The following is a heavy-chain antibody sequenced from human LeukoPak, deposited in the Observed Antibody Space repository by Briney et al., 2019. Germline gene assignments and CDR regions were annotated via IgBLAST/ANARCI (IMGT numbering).Heavy chain of an antibody. V-gene: IGHV1-46*01. CDR2: INPSGGST. J-gene: IGHJ4*02. CDR3: ATATSGYYSQGPFDY. D-gene: IGHD3-22*01. CDR1: GYTFTSYY. Sequence: GASVKVSCKASGYTFTSYYMHWVRQAPGQGLEWMGIINPSGGSTSYAQNFQGRVTMTRDTSTSTAYMELSSLRSEDTAVYYCATATSGYYSQGPFDYWGQGTLVTVSS.